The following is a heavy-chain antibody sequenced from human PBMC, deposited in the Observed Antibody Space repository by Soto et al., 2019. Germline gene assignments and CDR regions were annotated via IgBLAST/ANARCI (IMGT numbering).Heavy chain of an antibody. Sequence: ASVKVSCKASGGTFSSYAISWVRRAPGQGLEWMGGIIPIFGTANYAQKFQGRVTITADESTSTAYMELSSLRSEDTAVYYCARGIRSSPGYYFEYWGQGTLVTVSS. J-gene: IGHJ4*02. CDR1: GGTFSSYA. V-gene: IGHV1-69*13. CDR3: ARGIRSSPGYYFEY. D-gene: IGHD6-13*01. CDR2: IIPIFGTA.